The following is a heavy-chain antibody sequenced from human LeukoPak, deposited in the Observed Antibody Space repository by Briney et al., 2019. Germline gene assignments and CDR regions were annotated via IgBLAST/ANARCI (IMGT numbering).Heavy chain of an antibody. J-gene: IGHJ4*02. CDR2: INPNSGGT. CDR1: GYTFTGYY. CDR3: ARAGSSSRWVNDY. D-gene: IGHD6-13*01. V-gene: IGHV1-2*02. Sequence: SVTVSCKASGYTFTGYYMHWVRQAPGQGLEWMGWINPNSGGTNYAQKFQGRVTMTRDTSISTAYMELSRLTSDDTAVYYCARAGSSSRWVNDYWGQGTLVTVSS.